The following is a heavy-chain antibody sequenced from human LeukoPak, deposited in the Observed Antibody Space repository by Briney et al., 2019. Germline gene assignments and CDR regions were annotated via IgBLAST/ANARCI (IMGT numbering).Heavy chain of an antibody. Sequence: SETLSLTCSVSVGFVTGGGYYWSWIRQHPGKGLEWIDFASYSGGTYYNPSLMSRITISVDRSQNLFPLRMRDGTAAETAVYFCATGEWEYFDVDSWGQGALVAVSS. J-gene: IGHJ4*02. V-gene: IGHV4-31*03. D-gene: IGHD1-26*01. CDR3: ATGEWEYFDVDS. CDR1: VGFVTGGGYY. CDR2: ASYSGGT.